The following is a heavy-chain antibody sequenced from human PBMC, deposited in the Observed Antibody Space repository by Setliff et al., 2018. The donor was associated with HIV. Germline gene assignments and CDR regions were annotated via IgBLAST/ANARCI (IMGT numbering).Heavy chain of an antibody. CDR2: IYYSGST. J-gene: IGHJ5*02. V-gene: IGHV4-59*01. D-gene: IGHD3-3*01. CDR1: GGSISGYY. CDR3: ARGAYYNFWSGYSAGGGSLGP. Sequence: SETLSLTCSVSGGSISGYYWNWVRQPPGKGLEWMGYIYYSGSTDYNPAPKRRVTISLDTSKNQFSLKLSSVTAADTAVYYCARGAYYNFWSGYSAGGGSLGPWGQGTLVTVSS.